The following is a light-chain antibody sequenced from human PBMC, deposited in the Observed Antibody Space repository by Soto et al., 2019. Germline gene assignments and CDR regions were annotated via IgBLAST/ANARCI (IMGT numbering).Light chain of an antibody. CDR2: NTN. V-gene: IGLV8-61*01. CDR1: SGSVSSSYL. J-gene: IGLJ2*01. Sequence: QTVVTQEPSFSVSAGETVTLTCGLTSGSVSSSYLPSWYQQTPGQAPRTLIYNTNTRSFGVPDRFSGSILGNKAALTITGAQADDESEYYCMLHVGSGISVFGGGTKLTVL. CDR3: MLHVGSGISV.